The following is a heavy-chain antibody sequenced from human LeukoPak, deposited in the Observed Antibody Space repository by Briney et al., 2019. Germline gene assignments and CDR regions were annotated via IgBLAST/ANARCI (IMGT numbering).Heavy chain of an antibody. CDR1: GFTFSNYI. V-gene: IGHV3-21*01. CDR3: ARDNDNLTGYQTRFDY. J-gene: IGHJ4*02. CDR2: ISGGSSYI. D-gene: IGHD3-9*01. Sequence: KPGGSLRLSCAASGFTFSNYIMNWVRQAPGKGLEWVASISGGSSYIFHADSVKGRFTISRDNSKNSVFLQMNSLRVDDTALYYCARDNDNLTGYQTRFDYWGQGTLVTVSS.